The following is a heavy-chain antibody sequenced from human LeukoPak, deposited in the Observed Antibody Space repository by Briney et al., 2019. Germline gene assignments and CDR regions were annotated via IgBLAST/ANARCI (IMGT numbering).Heavy chain of an antibody. CDR3: ARATWYGGNPSGAFDF. Sequence: ASVKVSCKASGYTFTNYYIYWVRQAPGQGLEWMGIINPSGGSTDYAQKFQGRVTMTRDTSTTTVYMELSSLRSEDTAVYYCARATWYGGNPSGAFDFWGQGTMVTVFS. J-gene: IGHJ3*01. D-gene: IGHD4/OR15-4a*01. CDR2: INPSGGST. V-gene: IGHV1-46*01. CDR1: GYTFTNYY.